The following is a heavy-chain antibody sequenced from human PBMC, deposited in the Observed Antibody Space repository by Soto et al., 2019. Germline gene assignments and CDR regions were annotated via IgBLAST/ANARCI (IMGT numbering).Heavy chain of an antibody. CDR1: GFSFSDSY. Sequence: QVQLAESGGGLVKPGGPLRLSWAASGFSFSDSYMSWVRQAPGKGLEWVACISGSSGYTGYADSVKGRFTISRDNAKNSLYLQMNSLRVEDTAVYYCARDRGGYGPPDVWGQGTTVTVSS. V-gene: IGHV3-11*06. CDR3: ARDRGGYGPPDV. J-gene: IGHJ6*02. D-gene: IGHD3-10*01. CDR2: ISGSSGYT.